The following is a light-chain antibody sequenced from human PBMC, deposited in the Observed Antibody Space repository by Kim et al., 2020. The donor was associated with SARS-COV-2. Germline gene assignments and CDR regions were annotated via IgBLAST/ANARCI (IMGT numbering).Light chain of an antibody. J-gene: IGKJ5*01. Sequence: ASVRDRGTITCQATQVIRKFLNWYQQRPGKAPQLLIYDVSNLQTGVPSRFSGSGYGTEFTLTISSLQPEDFATYFCQQNDAFPITFGQGTRLEIK. V-gene: IGKV1-33*01. CDR2: DVS. CDR3: QQNDAFPIT. CDR1: QVIRKF.